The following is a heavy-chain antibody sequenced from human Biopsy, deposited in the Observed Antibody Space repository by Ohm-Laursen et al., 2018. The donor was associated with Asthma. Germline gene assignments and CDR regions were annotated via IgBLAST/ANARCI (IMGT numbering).Heavy chain of an antibody. V-gene: IGHV4-31*03. CDR2: IYYSGST. CDR3: ARTTYGHDGFDP. J-gene: IGHJ5*02. D-gene: IGHD4-17*01. CDR1: GGSIIIGDYY. Sequence: TLSLTCTVSGGSIIIGDYYWSWIRQHPVKGLEWIGHIYYSGSTYYNPSLKSRVSISLDTSKNQFSLSLTSVTAADTAVYYCARTTYGHDGFDPWGQGTLVTVSS.